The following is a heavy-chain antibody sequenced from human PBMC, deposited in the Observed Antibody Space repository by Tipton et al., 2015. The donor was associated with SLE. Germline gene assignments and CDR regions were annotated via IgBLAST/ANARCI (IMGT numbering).Heavy chain of an antibody. CDR3: ARGFTLGDSAAAFDY. D-gene: IGHD2-21*02. V-gene: IGHV4-30-2*01. Sequence: LRLSCAVSGGSISSGDYSWSWIRQPPGKGLEWIGYIYPSGSAYYFPSLKSRATISVDRSKNQFSLELNSVTAADTAVYYCARGFTLGDSAAAFDYWGHGTLVTVSS. CDR2: IYPSGSA. J-gene: IGHJ4*01. CDR1: GGSISSGDYS.